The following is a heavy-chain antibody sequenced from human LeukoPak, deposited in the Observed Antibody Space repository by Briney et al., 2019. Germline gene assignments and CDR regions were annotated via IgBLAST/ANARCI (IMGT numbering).Heavy chain of an antibody. CDR3: AREHGGPGAFDI. J-gene: IGHJ3*02. Sequence: SETLSLTCTVSGGSISSGDYYWSWIRQPPGKGLEWIGYIYYSGSTYYNPSLKSRVTISVDTSKNQFSLKLSSVTAADTAVYYCAREHGGPGAFDIWGQGTMVTVSS. D-gene: IGHD4-23*01. CDR1: GGSISSGDYY. V-gene: IGHV4-30-4*08. CDR2: IYYSGST.